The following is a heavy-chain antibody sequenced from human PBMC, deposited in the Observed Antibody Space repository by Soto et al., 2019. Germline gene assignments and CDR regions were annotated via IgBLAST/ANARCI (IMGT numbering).Heavy chain of an antibody. CDR1: GFTFSSYS. Sequence: GGSLRLSCAASGFTFSSYSMNWVRQAPGKGLEWVSSISSSSSYIYYADSVKGRFTISRDNAKNSLYLQMNSLRAEDTAVYYCARDNQWFGGEPQGYYYYGMDVWGQGTTVTVSS. D-gene: IGHD3-10*01. J-gene: IGHJ6*02. V-gene: IGHV3-21*01. CDR3: ARDNQWFGGEPQGYYYYGMDV. CDR2: ISSSSSYI.